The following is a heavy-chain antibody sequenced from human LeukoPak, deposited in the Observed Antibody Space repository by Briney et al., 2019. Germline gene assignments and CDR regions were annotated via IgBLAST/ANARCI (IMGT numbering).Heavy chain of an antibody. V-gene: IGHV4-59*12. CDR3: ARDLRIVGATVLDY. CDR1: GGSISSYY. D-gene: IGHD1-26*01. CDR2: VYDSGST. Sequence: SETLSLTCTVPGGSISSYYWSWIRQPPGKGLEWVEYVYDSGSTTYNPSLKSRLTISVDTSKNQFSLKLSSVTAADTAVYYCARDLRIVGATVLDYWGQGTLVTVSS. J-gene: IGHJ4*02.